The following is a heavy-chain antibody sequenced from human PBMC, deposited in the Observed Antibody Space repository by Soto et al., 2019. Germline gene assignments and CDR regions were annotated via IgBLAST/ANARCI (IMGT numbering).Heavy chain of an antibody. CDR3: QPTTGDTDLWFDP. CDR1: GGSISTSRSY. J-gene: IGHJ5*02. V-gene: IGHV4-39*01. Sequence: SETLSLTCNVSGGSISTSRSYWAWIRQPPGKGLEWLANIFYSGSTYYNPSLASRVTVSVDTSKNEFSLKLRSVTAADTAVYERQPTTGDTDLWFDPWGQGTLVTVS. D-gene: IGHD2-21*01. CDR2: IFYSGST.